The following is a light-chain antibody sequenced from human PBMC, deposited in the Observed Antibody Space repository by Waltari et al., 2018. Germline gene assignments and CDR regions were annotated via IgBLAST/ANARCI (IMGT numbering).Light chain of an antibody. CDR3: QQFHNYPPT. Sequence: AIQLTQSPSSLSASVGDRVTITCRASQDISTDLAWYQQKSGEAPKLLIYDASTLGSGLPSRFSCSGTGTDFTLTISRLQPEDFSTYHCQQFHNYPPTFGQGTRLEIK. CDR2: DAS. J-gene: IGKJ5*01. V-gene: IGKV1D-13*01. CDR1: QDISTD.